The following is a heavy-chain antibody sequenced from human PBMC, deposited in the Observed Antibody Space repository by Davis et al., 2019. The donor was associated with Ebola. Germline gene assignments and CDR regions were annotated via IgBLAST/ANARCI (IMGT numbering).Heavy chain of an antibody. CDR1: GGSIRSGGYS. Sequence: SQTPSLTRAVSGGSIRSGGYSWSWIRQPPGKGLEWIGYIYHSGSTYYNPSLKSRVTISVDRSKNQFSLKLSSVTAADTAVYYCARGGSYYYGMDVWGQGTTVTVSS. CDR2: IYHSGST. J-gene: IGHJ6*02. V-gene: IGHV4-30-2*01. D-gene: IGHD2-15*01. CDR3: ARGGSYYYGMDV.